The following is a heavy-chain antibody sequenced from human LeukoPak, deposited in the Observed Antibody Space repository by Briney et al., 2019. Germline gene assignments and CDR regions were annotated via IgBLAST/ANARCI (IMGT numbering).Heavy chain of an antibody. CDR2: ISGSGGST. CDR1: GFTFSSYA. Sequence: PGGSLRLSCAASGFTFSSYAMSWVRQAPGKGLEWVSAISGSGGSTYYADSVKGRFTISRDNSKNTLYLQMNSLRAADTAVYYCAVYCTSTSCYTNFDYWGRGTLVTVSS. D-gene: IGHD2-2*02. CDR3: AVYCTSTSCYTNFDY. J-gene: IGHJ4*02. V-gene: IGHV3-23*01.